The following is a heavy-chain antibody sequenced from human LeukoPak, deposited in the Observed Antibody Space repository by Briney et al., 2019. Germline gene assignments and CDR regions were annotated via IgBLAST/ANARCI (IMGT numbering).Heavy chain of an antibody. J-gene: IGHJ4*02. V-gene: IGHV3-23*01. CDR3: AKLPGRAADY. Sequence: GGSLRLSCAASGFTFSSYWMSWVRQAPGKGLEWVSAISDSGGGTYYADSVKGRFTISRDNSKNTLYLQMNSLRAEDTAVYYCAKLPGRAADYWGQGTLVTVSS. CDR2: ISDSGGGT. CDR1: GFTFSSYW.